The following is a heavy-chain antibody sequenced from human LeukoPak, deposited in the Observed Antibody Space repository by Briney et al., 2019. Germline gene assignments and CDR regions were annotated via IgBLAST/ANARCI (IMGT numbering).Heavy chain of an antibody. Sequence: GGSLRLSSEASGFTFSSYAMNWVRQAPGKGLEWVSAIIGSGGSTYYADSVKGRFTISRDNAKNTLYLQMNSLRAEDTAVYYCARRTYSGTYYYFDYWGQGTLVTVSS. V-gene: IGHV3-23*01. J-gene: IGHJ4*02. CDR2: IIGSGGST. CDR3: ARRTYSGTYYYFDY. D-gene: IGHD1-26*01. CDR1: GFTFSSYA.